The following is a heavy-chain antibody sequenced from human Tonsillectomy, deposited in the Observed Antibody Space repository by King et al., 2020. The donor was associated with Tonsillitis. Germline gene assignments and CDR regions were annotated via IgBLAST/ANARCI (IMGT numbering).Heavy chain of an antibody. J-gene: IGHJ4*02. V-gene: IGHV3-30*04. CDR3: GTAPDEFGDSEIHY. D-gene: IGHD4-17*01. CDR2: ISYDGRKK. Sequence: VQLVESGGGVVQPGRSLRLSCAASGFTFSTYAIHWVRQAPGKGLEWVALISYDGRKKYYADSVKGRFTISRDNSKNTVYLQMNSLRDEDTGVYYCGTAPDEFGDSEIHYWGQGILVTVSS. CDR1: GFTFSTYA.